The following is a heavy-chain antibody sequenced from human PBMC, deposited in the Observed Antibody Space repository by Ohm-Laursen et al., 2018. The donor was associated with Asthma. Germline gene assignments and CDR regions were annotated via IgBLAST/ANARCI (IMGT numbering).Heavy chain of an antibody. Sequence: SLRLSCAASGCTFSRYNIHWVRQIPGKGLEWVASISTASSFIYYADSVRGRFTTSRDNARNSVYLQMNSLRAEDTALYYCARIGPEWELPGREYSLHHWGQGTQVTVSS. J-gene: IGHJ1*01. CDR1: GCTFSRYN. CDR2: ISTASSFI. CDR3: ARIGPEWELPGREYSLHH. D-gene: IGHD1-26*01. V-gene: IGHV3-21*01.